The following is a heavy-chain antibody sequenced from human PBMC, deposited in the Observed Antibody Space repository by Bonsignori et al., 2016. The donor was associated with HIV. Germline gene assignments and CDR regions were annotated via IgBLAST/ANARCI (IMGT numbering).Heavy chain of an antibody. CDR2: IIPILGIA. CDR3: ARDRHSSGDEGGFDP. J-gene: IGHJ5*02. V-gene: IGHV1-69*10. Sequence: WVRQAPGQGLEWMGGIIPILGIANYAQKFQGRVTITADESTSTAYMELSSLRSEDTAVYYCARDRHSSGDEGGFDPWGQGTLVTVSS. D-gene: IGHD6-25*01.